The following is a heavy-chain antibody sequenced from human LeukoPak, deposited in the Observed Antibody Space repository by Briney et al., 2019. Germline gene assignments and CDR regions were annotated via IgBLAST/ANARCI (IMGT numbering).Heavy chain of an antibody. CDR3: ARDKKGASCYDY. Sequence: SETLSLTCTVSGGSISSYYWSWIRQPPGKGLEWIGYIYYSGSTNYNPSLKSRVTISVDTSKNRFSLKLSSVTAADTAVYYCARDKKGASCYDYWGQGTLVTVSS. CDR1: GGSISSYY. D-gene: IGHD2-2*01. CDR2: IYYSGST. V-gene: IGHV4-59*01. J-gene: IGHJ4*02.